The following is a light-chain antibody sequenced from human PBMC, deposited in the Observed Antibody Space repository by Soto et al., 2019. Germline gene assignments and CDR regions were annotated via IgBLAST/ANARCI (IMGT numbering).Light chain of an antibody. V-gene: IGKV3-20*01. J-gene: IGKJ2*01. Sequence: EIVLTQSPGTLSLSPGERATLSCRASQIVRSSYLAWYHQKPGQAPRLLIYGVSNRATGIPDRFSGSGSGTDFTLTITILEPEDFAVYYCQQYGSSPYTFGQGTKLEIK. CDR3: QQYGSSPYT. CDR1: QIVRSSY. CDR2: GVS.